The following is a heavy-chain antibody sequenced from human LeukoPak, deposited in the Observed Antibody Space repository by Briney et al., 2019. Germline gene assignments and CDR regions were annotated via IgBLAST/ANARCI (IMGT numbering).Heavy chain of an antibody. V-gene: IGHV4-39*02. CDR3: ARAFGIAGRVSFDY. CDR2: IYYSGST. D-gene: IGHD6-6*01. Sequence: PSETLSLTCTVSGGSISRSKYYWGWIRQPPGKGLEWIGSIYYSGSTYYNPSLKSRVTISVDTSKNRLSLKLNSVTAADTAVYYCARAFGIAGRVSFDYWGQGTLVTVSS. CDR1: GGSISRSKYY. J-gene: IGHJ4*02.